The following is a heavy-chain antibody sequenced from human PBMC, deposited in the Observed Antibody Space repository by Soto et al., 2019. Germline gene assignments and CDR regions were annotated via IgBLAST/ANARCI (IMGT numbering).Heavy chain of an antibody. J-gene: IGHJ4*02. CDR2: ISWNSGSI. CDR3: AKDRVGIFGVVIMD. Sequence: EVQLVESGGGLVQPGRSLRLSCAASGFTFDDYAMHWVRQAPGKGLEWVSGISWNSGSIGYADSVKGRFTISRDNAKNSLYLQMNSLRAEDTALYYCAKDRVGIFGVVIMDWGQGTLVTVSS. V-gene: IGHV3-9*01. D-gene: IGHD3-3*01. CDR1: GFTFDDYA.